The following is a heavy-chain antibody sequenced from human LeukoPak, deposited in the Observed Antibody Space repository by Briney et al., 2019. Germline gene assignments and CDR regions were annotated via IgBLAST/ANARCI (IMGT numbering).Heavy chain of an antibody. Sequence: GGSLRLSCAVSGFTFSSYTMNWVRQTPGKGLEWLSYIGFSGSPLYYADSVTGRFTISRDNAKNSLYLQMNSLRDEDTAVYYCAKVRTLYYYDSSGYLDYWGQGTLVTVSS. D-gene: IGHD3-22*01. CDR2: IGFSGSPL. V-gene: IGHV3-48*02. CDR3: AKVRTLYYYDSSGYLDY. J-gene: IGHJ4*02. CDR1: GFTFSSYT.